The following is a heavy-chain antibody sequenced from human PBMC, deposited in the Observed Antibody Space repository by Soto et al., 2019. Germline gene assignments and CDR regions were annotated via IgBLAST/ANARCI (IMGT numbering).Heavy chain of an antibody. Sequence: EVQLLESGGGLVQPGGSLRLSCAAAGFTFSSYAMSWVRQAPGKGLEWVSAISGSGGSTYYADSVKGRFTISRDNSKNTLYLQMNSLRAEDTAVYYCAKRSSSYYYYSYMDVWGKGTTVTVSS. D-gene: IGHD6-6*01. CDR2: ISGSGGST. CDR3: AKRSSSYYYYSYMDV. V-gene: IGHV3-23*01. CDR1: GFTFSSYA. J-gene: IGHJ6*03.